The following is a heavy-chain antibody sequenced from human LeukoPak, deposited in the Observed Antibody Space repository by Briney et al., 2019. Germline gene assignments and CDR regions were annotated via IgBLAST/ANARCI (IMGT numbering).Heavy chain of an antibody. CDR1: GGSISSSSYY. V-gene: IGHV4-39*07. Sequence: PSETLSLTCTVSGGSISSSSYYWGWIRQPPGKGLEWIGSIYYSGSTYYNPSLKSRVTISVDTSKNQFSLKLSSVTAADTAVYYCARDRGNWFDPWGQGTLVTASS. J-gene: IGHJ5*02. CDR3: ARDRGNWFDP. CDR2: IYYSGST.